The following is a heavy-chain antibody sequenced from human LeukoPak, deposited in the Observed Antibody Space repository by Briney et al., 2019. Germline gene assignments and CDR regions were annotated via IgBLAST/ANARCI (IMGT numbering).Heavy chain of an antibody. CDR3: AKDGRYCSSTSCYEDYYYGMDV. V-gene: IGHV3-30*18. Sequence: GRSLRLSCAASGFTFSSYGMHWVRQAPGKGLEWVAVISYDGSNKYYADSVKGRFTISRDNSKNTLYLQMNSLRAEDTAVYYCAKDGRYCSSTSCYEDYYYGMDVWGQGTTVTVSS. D-gene: IGHD2-2*01. CDR2: ISYDGSNK. J-gene: IGHJ6*02. CDR1: GFTFSSYG.